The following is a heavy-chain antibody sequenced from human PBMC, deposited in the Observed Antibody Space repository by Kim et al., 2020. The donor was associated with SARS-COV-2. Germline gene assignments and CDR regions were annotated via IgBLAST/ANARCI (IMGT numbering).Heavy chain of an antibody. V-gene: IGHV4-59*13. CDR3: ARAVGGSGFRAQRARFDP. J-gene: IGHJ5*02. CDR2: IYYSGST. D-gene: IGHD3-10*01. CDR1: GGSISSYY. Sequence: SETLSLTCTVSGGSISSYYWSWIRQPPGKGLEWIGYIYYSGSTNYNPSLKSRVTISVDTSKNQFSLKLSSVTAADTAVYYCARAVGGSGFRAQRARFDPWGQGTLVTVSS.